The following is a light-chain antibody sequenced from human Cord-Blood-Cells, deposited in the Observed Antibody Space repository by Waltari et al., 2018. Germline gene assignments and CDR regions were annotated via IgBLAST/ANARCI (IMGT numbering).Light chain of an antibody. J-gene: IGLJ1*01. CDR3: GTWDSSLSAYV. CDR1: SSNIGTTY. V-gene: IGLV1-51*02. CDR2: ENN. Sequence: QSVLTPPPSVSAAPGQKVTISCSGSSSNIGTTYVSWYHQLPGTAPKLLIYENNKRPSGIPDRFSGSKSGTSATLGITGLQTGDEADYYCGTWDSSLSAYVFGTGTKVTVL.